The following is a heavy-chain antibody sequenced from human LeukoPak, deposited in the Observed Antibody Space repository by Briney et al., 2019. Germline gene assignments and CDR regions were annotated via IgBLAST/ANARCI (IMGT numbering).Heavy chain of an antibody. CDR3: ARSAANGAFDI. CDR2: IYYSGST. Sequence: SETLSLTCTVSGGSISSSSYYWGWIRQPPGKGLEWIGYIYYSGSTNYNPSLKSRVTISVDTSKNQFSLKLSSVTAADTAVYYCARSAANGAFDIWGQGTMVTVSS. D-gene: IGHD2-15*01. J-gene: IGHJ3*02. CDR1: GGSISSSSYY. V-gene: IGHV4-61*05.